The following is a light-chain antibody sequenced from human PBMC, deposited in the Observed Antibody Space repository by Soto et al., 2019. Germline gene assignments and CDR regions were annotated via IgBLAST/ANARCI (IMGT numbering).Light chain of an antibody. V-gene: IGKV3-15*01. J-gene: IGKJ1*01. CDR1: QNIISN. CDR2: FAS. Sequence: EIVANHCLGTRYVHRGERDSLPCMVSQNIISNLAWYPQKPGQAPRLLIFFASTRVTGIPARFSGSGSGTEFTLTMSSLQSEEFGVYYCQQYYSWPRGTIGLGTMVDMK. CDR3: QQYYSWPRGT.